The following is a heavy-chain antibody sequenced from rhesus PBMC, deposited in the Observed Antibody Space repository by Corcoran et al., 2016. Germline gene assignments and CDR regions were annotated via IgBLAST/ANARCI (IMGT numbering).Heavy chain of an antibody. J-gene: IGHJ4*01. CDR3: ARGYGGTLYY. CDR2: IYGSGGST. Sequence: QVQLQESGPAVVKPSETLSLTCAVSGGSISSSNWWSWIRQSPGKGLEWIGGIYGSGGSTEYNPSLKSRVTISIDTSKNQFSLKLSAVTAADTAVYYCARGYGGTLYYWGQGVLVTVSS. V-gene: IGHV4-93*02. D-gene: IGHD1-44*01. CDR1: GGSISSSNW.